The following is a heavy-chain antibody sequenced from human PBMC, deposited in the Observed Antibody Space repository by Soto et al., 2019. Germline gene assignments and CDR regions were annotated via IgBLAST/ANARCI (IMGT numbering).Heavy chain of an antibody. D-gene: IGHD5-12*01. Sequence: PGGSLRLSCAASGFSFASYSMNWLRQAPGKGLEWVSSISSKPNRTSFYIHYAESVKGRFTISIGSSRTTVYLQMRDLRPEDTALYFCATWHLREHAYDIWGQGTMVTVSS. CDR1: GFSFASYS. CDR2: ISSKPNRTSFYI. V-gene: IGHV3-21*04. CDR3: ATWHLREHAYDI. J-gene: IGHJ3*02.